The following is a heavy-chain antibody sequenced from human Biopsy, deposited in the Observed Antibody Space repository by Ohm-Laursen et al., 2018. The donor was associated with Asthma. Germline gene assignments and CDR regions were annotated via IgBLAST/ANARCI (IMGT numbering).Heavy chain of an antibody. V-gene: IGHV4-39*01. CDR2: LYYSGSP. CDR3: ARHQEAASYHYDGSIAY. J-gene: IGHJ4*02. Sequence: SDTLSLTCSVSGGAIRTSGYYWGWIRQPPGKGLGWMGILYYSGSPYYNPPLEGQFTISEDTSKTRFSWNLSSLPAADTAVYFCARHQEAASYHYDGSIAYWGQGIPVTVSS. CDR1: GGAIRTSGYY. D-gene: IGHD3-22*01.